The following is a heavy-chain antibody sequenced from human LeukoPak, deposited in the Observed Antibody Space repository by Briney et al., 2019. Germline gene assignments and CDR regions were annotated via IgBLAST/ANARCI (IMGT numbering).Heavy chain of an antibody. J-gene: IGHJ6*02. V-gene: IGHV3-30*18. CDR3: AKDLGPPHYYGSGSYYNDGMDV. Sequence: GGSLRLSCAASGFTFSSYGMHWVRQAPGKGLEWVAVISYDGSNKYYADSVKGRFTISRDNSKNPLYLQMNSLRAEDTAVYYCAKDLGPPHYYGSGSYYNDGMDVWGQGTTVTVSS. CDR2: ISYDGSNK. CDR1: GFTFSSYG. D-gene: IGHD3-10*01.